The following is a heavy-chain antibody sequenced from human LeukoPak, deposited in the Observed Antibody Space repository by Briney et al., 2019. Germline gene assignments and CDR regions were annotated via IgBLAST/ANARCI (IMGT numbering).Heavy chain of an antibody. CDR1: GFTFTSYT. D-gene: IGHD2-21*02. Sequence: GGSLRLSCAASGFTFTSYTMTWVRRAPGKGLEWVSSISGSGSSTYYADSVKGGFTISRDNSKNTVYVQMNTLKAEDTAMYFCARDPQYCGGDCSDGYWGQGTLVTVSS. J-gene: IGHJ4*02. CDR2: ISGSGSST. V-gene: IGHV3-23*01. CDR3: ARDPQYCGGDCSDGY.